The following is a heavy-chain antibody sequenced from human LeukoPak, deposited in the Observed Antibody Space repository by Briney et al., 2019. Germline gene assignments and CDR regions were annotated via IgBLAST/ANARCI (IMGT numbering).Heavy chain of an antibody. CDR3: AKSSGYCSGGSYSDY. CDR1: GFTFSSYG. Sequence: GRSLRLSCAASGFTFSSYGMHWVRQAPGKGLEWVAVISYDGSNKYYADSVKCQFTISRDNSKNTLYLQMNSLRAEDTAVYYCAKSSGYCSGGSYSDYWGQGTLVTVSS. V-gene: IGHV3-30*18. J-gene: IGHJ4*02. D-gene: IGHD2-15*01. CDR2: ISYDGSNK.